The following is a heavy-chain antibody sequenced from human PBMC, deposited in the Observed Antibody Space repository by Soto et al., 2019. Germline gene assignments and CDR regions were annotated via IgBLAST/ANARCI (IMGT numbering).Heavy chain of an antibody. Sequence: PSATLSLTCTVSGGSVSSDTHYWSWIRQPPGKRLEWIGFIYSSGSTNYNPSLKSRVTMSVDTSKNQFSLKLRSVIVADTAGYHCARFVRSCSGTTCYTRADVWGQGTTVTVSS. CDR1: GGSVSSDTHY. V-gene: IGHV4-61*01. CDR3: ARFVRSCSGTTCYTRADV. CDR2: IYSSGST. J-gene: IGHJ6*02. D-gene: IGHD2-2*02.